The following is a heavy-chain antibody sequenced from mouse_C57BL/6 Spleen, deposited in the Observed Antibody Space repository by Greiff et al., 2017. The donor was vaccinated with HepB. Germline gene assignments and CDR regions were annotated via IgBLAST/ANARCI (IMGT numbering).Heavy chain of an antibody. V-gene: IGHV14-2*01. Sequence: EVQRVESGAELVKPGASVKLSCTASGFNIKDYYMHWVKQRTEQGLEWIGRIDPEDGETKYAPKFQGKATITADTSSTTAYLQLSSLTSEDTAVYYCARGYYGSPWFAYWGQGTLVTVSA. CDR3: ARGYYGSPWFAY. J-gene: IGHJ3*01. CDR2: IDPEDGET. CDR1: GFNIKDYY. D-gene: IGHD1-1*01.